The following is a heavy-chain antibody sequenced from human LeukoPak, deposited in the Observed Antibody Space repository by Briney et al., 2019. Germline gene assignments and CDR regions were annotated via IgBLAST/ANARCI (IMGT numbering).Heavy chain of an antibody. CDR3: AREVVAAAGTVDY. J-gene: IGHJ4*02. Sequence: SETPSLTCTVSGDSISTTSYFWAWIRQPPGGGLEWIASIYYSGTTYYNPSLKGRVTISVDTSKNQFSLILSSVTTADTAVYYCAREVVAAAGTVDYWGQGTLVTVSS. CDR1: GDSISTTSYF. D-gene: IGHD6-13*01. V-gene: IGHV4-39*07. CDR2: IYYSGTT.